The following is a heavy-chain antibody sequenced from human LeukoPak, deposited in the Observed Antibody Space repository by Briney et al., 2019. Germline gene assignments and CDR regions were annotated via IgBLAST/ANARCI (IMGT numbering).Heavy chain of an antibody. V-gene: IGHV7-4-1*02. Sequence: ASVKVSCKVSGYTLTELSMHWVRQAPGQGLEWMGWINTNTGNPTYAQDYTGRFVFSLDTSVSTTYLQISRLKAEDTAVYYCASGPSYSGSNEYFDSWGQGTLVTVSS. CDR1: GYTLTELS. CDR3: ASGPSYSGSNEYFDS. D-gene: IGHD1-26*01. J-gene: IGHJ4*02. CDR2: INTNTGNP.